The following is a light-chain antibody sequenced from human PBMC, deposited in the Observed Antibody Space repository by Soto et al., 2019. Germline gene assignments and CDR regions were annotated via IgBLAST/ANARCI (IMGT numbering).Light chain of an antibody. J-gene: IGLJ2*01. CDR3: SSFSSSSTFA. Sequence: QSALTQPASVSGSPGQSITISCTGTSSDVGTYNHVAWYQQHPGEVPKLLIYDVNNRPSGVSSRFSGSKSGNTASLTISGLQADDEADYYCSSFSSSSTFAFGGGTKLTVL. CDR1: SSDVGTYNH. V-gene: IGLV2-14*03. CDR2: DVN.